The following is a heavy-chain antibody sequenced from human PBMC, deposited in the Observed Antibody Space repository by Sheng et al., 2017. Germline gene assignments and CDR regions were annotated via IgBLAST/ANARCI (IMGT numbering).Heavy chain of an antibody. Sequence: QVQLVESGGGVVQPGRSLRLSCAASGFTFSSYGMHWVRQAPGKGLEWVAVIWYDGSNKYYADSVKGRFTISRDNSKNTLYLQMNSLRAEDTAVYYCARVVGKGRRDTAMVTGSLGYWGQGTLVTVSS. CDR2: IWYDGSNK. CDR1: GFTFSSYG. CDR3: ARVVGKGRRDTAMVTGSLGY. D-gene: IGHD5-18*01. V-gene: IGHV3-33*01. J-gene: IGHJ4*02.